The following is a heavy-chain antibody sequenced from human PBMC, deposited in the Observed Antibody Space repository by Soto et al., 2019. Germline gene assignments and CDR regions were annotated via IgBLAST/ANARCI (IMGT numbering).Heavy chain of an antibody. CDR2: IYRSGST. D-gene: IGHD2-15*01. CDR3: ARGQVVAVQH. J-gene: IGHJ1*01. Sequence: QLQLQESGSGLVKPSQTLSLTCAVSGGSISSGGYSSSWIRHPPGKGLEWIGYIYRSGSTYYNPSLKSRVTISVDRSKNQFSLKLSSVTTADTAVYYCARGQVVAVQHWGQGTLVTVSS. CDR1: GGSISSGGYS. V-gene: IGHV4-30-2*01.